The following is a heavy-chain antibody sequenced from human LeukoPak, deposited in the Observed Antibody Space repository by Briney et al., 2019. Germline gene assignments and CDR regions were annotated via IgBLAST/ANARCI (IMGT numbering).Heavy chain of an antibody. CDR3: AKEQGAGPDAFDI. CDR1: GFTFSNYA. CDR2: ITGSGSGI. Sequence: GGSLRLSCAASGFTFSNYAMSWVRQAPGKGLEWVSAITGSGSGIYYADSMKSRFTISRDNSKNTLYLQINSLRAEDTAVYCCAKEQGAGPDAFDIWGQGTMVTVSS. J-gene: IGHJ3*02. V-gene: IGHV3-23*01.